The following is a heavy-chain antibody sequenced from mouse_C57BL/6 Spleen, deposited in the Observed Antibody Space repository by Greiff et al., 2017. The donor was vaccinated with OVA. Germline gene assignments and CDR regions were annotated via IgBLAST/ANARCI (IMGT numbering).Heavy chain of an antibody. CDR3: VLYYGSSYGYAMDY. CDR2: IYPRSGNT. J-gene: IGHJ4*01. Sequence: VQLQQSGAELARPGASVKLSCKASGYTFTSYGISWVKQRTGQGLEWIGEIYPRSGNTYYNEKFKGKATLTADKSSSTAYMELRSLTSEDSAVYFCVLYYGSSYGYAMDYWGQGTSVTVSS. D-gene: IGHD1-1*01. CDR1: GYTFTSYG. V-gene: IGHV1-81*01.